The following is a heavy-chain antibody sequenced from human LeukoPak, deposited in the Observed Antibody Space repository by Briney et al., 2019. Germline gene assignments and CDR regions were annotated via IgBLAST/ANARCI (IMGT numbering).Heavy chain of an antibody. CDR2: INPNSGDT. D-gene: IGHD6-19*01. CDR3: ASGSEVAGSVY. V-gene: IGHV1-2*02. CDR1: GYTFTGYY. J-gene: IGHJ4*02. Sequence: ASVKVSCKASGYTFTGYYMHWVRQAPGQGLEWMGWINPNSGDTNYAQKFQGRVTMTRDTSISTAYMELRRLRSDDTAVYYCASGSEVAGSVYWGQGTLVTVSS.